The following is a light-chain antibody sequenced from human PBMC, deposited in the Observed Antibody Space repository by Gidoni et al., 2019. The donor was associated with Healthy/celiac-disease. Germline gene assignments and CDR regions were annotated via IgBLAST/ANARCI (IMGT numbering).Light chain of an antibody. Sequence: DIVMTQSPDSLAVSLGERATINCKSSQSVLYSSNNKNYLAWYQQKPGQPPKLLIYWASTRESGVPDRFSGSGSGTDFTLTISSLQAEDVAVYYCQQYYSTPPAFGHXTKLGIK. CDR1: QSVLYSSNNKNY. V-gene: IGKV4-1*01. J-gene: IGKJ2*01. CDR3: QQYYSTPPA. CDR2: WAS.